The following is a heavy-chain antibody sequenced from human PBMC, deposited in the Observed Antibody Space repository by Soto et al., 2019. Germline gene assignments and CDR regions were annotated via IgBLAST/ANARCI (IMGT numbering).Heavy chain of an antibody. CDR3: ARERPTGGAGSFDY. D-gene: IGHD1-1*01. V-gene: IGHV4-61*01. J-gene: IGHJ4*02. CDR2: MYSTGST. Sequence: QVQLQESGPVLVKPSETLSLTCTVSGGSVSSSNYYWTWSRQPPGKGLEWVGYMYSTGSTNYNPSLKSRVTISVDTFKNQFSLRLSSVTAADTAVYYCARERPTGGAGSFDYWGQGTLVTVSS. CDR1: GGSVSSSNYY.